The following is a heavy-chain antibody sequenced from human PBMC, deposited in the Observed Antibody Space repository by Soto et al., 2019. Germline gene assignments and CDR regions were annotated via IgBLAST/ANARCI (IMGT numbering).Heavy chain of an antibody. CDR1: GYTFTSYD. CDR3: ARPIRITMVRGDYYMDV. V-gene: IGHV1-8*01. D-gene: IGHD3-10*01. CDR2: MNPNSGNT. Sequence: GASVKVSCKASGYTFTSYDINWVRQATGQGLEWMGWMNPNSGNTGYAQKFRGRVTMTRNTSISTAYMELSSLRSEDTAVYYCARPIRITMVRGDYYMDVWGKGTTVTVS. J-gene: IGHJ6*03.